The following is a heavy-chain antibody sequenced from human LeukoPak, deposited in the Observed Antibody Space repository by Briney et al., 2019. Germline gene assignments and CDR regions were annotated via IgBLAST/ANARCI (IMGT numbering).Heavy chain of an antibody. CDR3: SRGQTPMVRGVSIDY. D-gene: IGHD3-10*01. CDR1: GFTFSSYS. Sequence: GGSLRLSCAASGFTFSSYSMNCVRQAPGKGLEWVSSISSSSSYIYYADSVKGRFTISRDNAKNSLYLQMNSLRAKDTAVYYCSRGQTPMVRGVSIDYWGQGTLVTVSS. CDR2: ISSSSSYI. V-gene: IGHV3-21*01. J-gene: IGHJ4*02.